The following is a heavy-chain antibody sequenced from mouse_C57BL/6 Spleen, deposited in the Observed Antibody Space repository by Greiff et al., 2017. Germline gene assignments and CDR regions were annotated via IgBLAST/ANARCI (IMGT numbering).Heavy chain of an antibody. CDR2: IDPSDSET. CDR3: AREDYGRGFAY. D-gene: IGHD1-1*01. J-gene: IGHJ3*01. CDR1: GYTFTSYW. Sequence: QVQLQQPGDELVRPGSSVKLSCKASGYTFTSYWMHWVKQRPIQGLEWIGNIDPSDSETHYNQKFKDKATLTVDKSSSTAYMQRSSLTSEDSAVYYCAREDYGRGFAYWGQGTLVTVSA. V-gene: IGHV1-52*01.